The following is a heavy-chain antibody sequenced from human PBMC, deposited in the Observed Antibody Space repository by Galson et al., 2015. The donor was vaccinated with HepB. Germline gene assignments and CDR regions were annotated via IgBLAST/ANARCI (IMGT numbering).Heavy chain of an antibody. J-gene: IGHJ4*02. CDR1: GDTFNNYA. Sequence: SVKVSCKASGDTFNNYAFNWVRQAPGQGLEWMGGVLPVFDTPIYAQKFQDRVTITADESTSTVYMELSRLRSDDTAVYYCARDRPNYYDSLGYSGSFDIWGQGTLVTVSS. CDR2: VLPVFDTP. CDR3: ARDRPNYYDSLGYSGSFDI. D-gene: IGHD3-22*01. V-gene: IGHV1-69*13.